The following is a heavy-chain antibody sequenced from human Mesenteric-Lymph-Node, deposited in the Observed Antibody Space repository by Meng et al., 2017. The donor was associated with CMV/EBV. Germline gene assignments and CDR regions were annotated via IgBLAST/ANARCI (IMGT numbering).Heavy chain of an antibody. J-gene: IGHJ6*02. V-gene: IGHV4-31*02. CDR1: GGSISSGGYY. D-gene: IGHD2-2*01. CDR2: IYYSGST. CDR3: ARVQLQFYGMDV. Sequence: TVSGGSISSGGYYWSWIRQHPGKGLEWIGYIYYSGSTYYNPSLKSRVTISVDTSKNQFSLKLSSVTAADTAVYYCARVQLQFYGMDVWGQGTTVTVSS.